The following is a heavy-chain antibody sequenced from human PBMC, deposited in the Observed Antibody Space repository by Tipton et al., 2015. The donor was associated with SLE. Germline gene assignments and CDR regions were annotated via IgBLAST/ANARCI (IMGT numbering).Heavy chain of an antibody. D-gene: IGHD1-26*01. CDR2: IYYSGST. V-gene: IGHV4-30-4*01. J-gene: IGHJ5*02. CDR3: ARDGTRSAFSNWFDP. CDR1: GGSISSGDYY. Sequence: TLSLTCTVSGGSISSGDYYWSWIRQPPGKGLEWIGYIYYSGSTYYNPSLKSRVTISVDTSKNQFSLKLSSVTAADTAVYYCARDGTRSAFSNWFDPWGQGTLVTVSS.